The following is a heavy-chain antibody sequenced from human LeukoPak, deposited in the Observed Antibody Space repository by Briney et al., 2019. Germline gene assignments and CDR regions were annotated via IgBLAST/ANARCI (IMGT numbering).Heavy chain of an antibody. Sequence: ASVKVSCKASGYTFTSYDINWVRQAPGQGLEWMGWISAYNGNTNYALKLQGRVTMTTDTSTSTAYMELRSLRSDDTAVYYCARKLMGDYVWGSYHQNAFDVWGQGTMVTVSS. D-gene: IGHD3-16*02. CDR2: ISAYNGNT. V-gene: IGHV1-18*01. CDR3: ARKLMGDYVWGSYHQNAFDV. J-gene: IGHJ3*01. CDR1: GYTFTSYD.